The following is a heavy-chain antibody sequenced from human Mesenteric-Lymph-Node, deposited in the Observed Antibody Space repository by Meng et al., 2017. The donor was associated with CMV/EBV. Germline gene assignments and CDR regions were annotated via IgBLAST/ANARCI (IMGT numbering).Heavy chain of an antibody. CDR1: GGSFSGYY. J-gene: IGHJ4*02. Sequence: QVHGQQWEAGPLKPSGALALTCAVYGGSFSGYYWSWIRQPPGKGLEWIGEINHSGSTNYNPSLKSRVTISVDTSKNQFSLKLSSVTAADTAVYYCARHQRWLKSEGGFNYWGQGTLVTVSS. V-gene: IGHV4-34*01. D-gene: IGHD4-23*01. CDR3: ARHQRWLKSEGGFNY. CDR2: INHSGST.